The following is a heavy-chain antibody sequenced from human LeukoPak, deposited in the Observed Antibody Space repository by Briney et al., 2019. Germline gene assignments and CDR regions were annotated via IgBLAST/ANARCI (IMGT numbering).Heavy chain of an antibody. V-gene: IGHV3-11*01. CDR3: ARDNYMMDDAFDI. D-gene: IGHD3-16*01. CDR2: ISTSGSTI. J-gene: IGHJ3*02. Sequence: GGSLRLSCAASGFTFRNYYMSWIRQAPGKGLEWISYISTSGSTIYYADSMKGRFTISRDNAKNSLYLQMNSLRAEDTAVYYCARDNYMMDDAFDIWGQGTMVTVSS. CDR1: GFTFRNYY.